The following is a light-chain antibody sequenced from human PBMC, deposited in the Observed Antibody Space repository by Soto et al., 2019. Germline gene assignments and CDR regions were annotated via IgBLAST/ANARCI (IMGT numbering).Light chain of an antibody. Sequence: DIQMTQSPSSLSASVGDRVTITCRARQGIRNSVGWFQQKPGKAPKSLIFGTSILQSGVPSRFSGSGSGTDFTLTISSLQPEDFATYYCQQCDTYPFTFGPGTTVDIK. CDR1: QGIRNS. CDR2: GTS. V-gene: IGKV1-16*01. J-gene: IGKJ3*01. CDR3: QQCDTYPFT.